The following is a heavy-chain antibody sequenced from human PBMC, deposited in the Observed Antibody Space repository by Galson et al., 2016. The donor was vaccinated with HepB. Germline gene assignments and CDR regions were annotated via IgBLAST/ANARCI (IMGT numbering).Heavy chain of an antibody. D-gene: IGHD2-21*02. CDR3: AAWVTAYVFDY. J-gene: IGHJ4*02. V-gene: IGHV3-23*01. Sequence: SLRLSCAASGFTFSNHAMSWVRQAPGKGLEWVSVISGSGGSTYYADSVKGRFTISRDNSKNTLYLQMNSLRAEDTAVYYCAAWVTAYVFDYWGQGTLVTVSS. CDR1: GFTFSNHA. CDR2: ISGSGGST.